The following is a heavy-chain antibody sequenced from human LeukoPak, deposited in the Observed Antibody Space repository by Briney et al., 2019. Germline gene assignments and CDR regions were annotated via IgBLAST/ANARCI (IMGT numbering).Heavy chain of an antibody. V-gene: IGHV4-31*03. CDR2: IYYSGST. D-gene: IGHD1-26*01. Sequence: SQTLSLTCTVSGGSISSGGYYWSWIRQHPGKGLEWIGYIYYSGSTYYNPSLKSRVTISVDTSKNQFSLKLSSVTAADTAVYYCARVNSGSWRDAFDIWGQGTMVTVSS. J-gene: IGHJ3*02. CDR1: GGSISSGGYY. CDR3: ARVNSGSWRDAFDI.